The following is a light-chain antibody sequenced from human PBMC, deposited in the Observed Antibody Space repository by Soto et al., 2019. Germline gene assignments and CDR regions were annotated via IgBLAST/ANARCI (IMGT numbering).Light chain of an antibody. CDR1: QSVSSH. CDR2: GAS. Sequence: EIGLTQSPSTLSLSPGERATLTCRASQSVSSHLAWYQQKLGQAPRLLTNGASTRATGIPARFSGSGSGTEFTLTISSLQPEDFAVYYCQQYYNWPRTFGQGTKVDIK. J-gene: IGKJ1*01. CDR3: QQYYNWPRT. V-gene: IGKV3-15*01.